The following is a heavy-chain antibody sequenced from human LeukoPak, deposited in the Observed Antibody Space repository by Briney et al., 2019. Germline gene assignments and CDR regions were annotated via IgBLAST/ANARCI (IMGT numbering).Heavy chain of an antibody. CDR1: GFTFSSYW. V-gene: IGHV3-7*01. CDR2: IKEDGSEE. CDR3: AKAVAARWLDP. D-gene: IGHD6-19*01. J-gene: IGHJ5*02. Sequence: GGSLRLSCAASGFTFSSYWMSWVRQAPGKGLECVANIKEDGSEENYVDSVKGRFTISRDNAKNSLYLQMNSLRAEDTAVYYCAKAVAARWLDPWGQGTLVIVSS.